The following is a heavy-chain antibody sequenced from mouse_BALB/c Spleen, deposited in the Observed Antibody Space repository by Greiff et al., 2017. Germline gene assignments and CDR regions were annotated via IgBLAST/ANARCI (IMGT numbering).Heavy chain of an antibody. D-gene: IGHD6-2*01. CDR3: ARDYSWSLCWYFDV. Sequence: EVKLVESGGGLVKPGGSLKLSCAASGFTFSSYAMSWVRQSPEKRLDWVAEISSGGSYTNYPDTVKGQFTISTDNAKNTLYLEMSSLRSEDTAMYYCARDYSWSLCWYFDVWGAGTTVTVSS. J-gene: IGHJ1*01. CDR2: ISSGGSYT. V-gene: IGHV5-9-4*01. CDR1: GFTFSSYA.